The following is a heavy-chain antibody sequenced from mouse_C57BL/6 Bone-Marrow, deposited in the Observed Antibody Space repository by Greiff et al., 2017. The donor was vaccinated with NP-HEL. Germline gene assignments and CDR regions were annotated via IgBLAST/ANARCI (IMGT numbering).Heavy chain of an antibody. CDR3: ANGYWGYFDV. CDR2: IHPSDSDT. CDR1: GFNFKDDY. D-gene: IGHD2-3*01. V-gene: IGHV1-74*01. J-gene: IGHJ1*03. Sequence: QVQLQQSGAELVRPGASVKLSCTASGFNFKDDYMHWVKQRPGQGLEWIGRIHPSDSDTNYNQKFTGKATLTVDKSSSTAYMQLSSLTSDDSAVYYCANGYWGYFDVWGTGTTVTVSS.